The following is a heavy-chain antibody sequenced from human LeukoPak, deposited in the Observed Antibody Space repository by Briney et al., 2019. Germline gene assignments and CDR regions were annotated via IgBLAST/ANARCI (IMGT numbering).Heavy chain of an antibody. D-gene: IGHD1-7*01. CDR1: GYSISSGYY. CDR3: AKVTDITGTQ. Sequence: SETLSLTCTVSGYSISSGYYWGWMRQPPGKGLEWIGSISHSGTTYYTPSFRSRATISLDTSKNQFSLRLTSVTAADTAVYYCAKVTDITGTQWGQGILVTVSS. CDR2: ISHSGTT. J-gene: IGHJ4*02. V-gene: IGHV4-38-2*02.